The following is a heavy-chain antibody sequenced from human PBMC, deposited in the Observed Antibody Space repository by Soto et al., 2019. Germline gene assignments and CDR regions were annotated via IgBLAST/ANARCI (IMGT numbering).Heavy chain of an antibody. CDR1: GFTFSSYS. CDR3: ARGDHSGSWRWVWFDP. CDR2: ISSSSSTI. D-gene: IGHD6-13*01. J-gene: IGHJ5*02. V-gene: IGHV3-48*02. Sequence: EVQLVESGGGLVQPGGSLRLSCAASGFTFSSYSMNWVRQAPGKGLEWVSYISSSSSTIYYADSVKGRFTISRDNAKNSLYLQMNSLRDVDTAVYYCARGDHSGSWRWVWFDPWGQGTLVTVSS.